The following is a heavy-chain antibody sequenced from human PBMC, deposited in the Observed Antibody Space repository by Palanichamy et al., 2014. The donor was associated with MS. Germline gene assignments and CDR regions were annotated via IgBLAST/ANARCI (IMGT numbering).Heavy chain of an antibody. J-gene: IGHJ6*03. CDR3: ARPLRDPLCSTTTCYGDYYYLDV. CDR1: GGSIRSGSYY. V-gene: IGHV4-39*01. Sequence: QLQLQESGPGLVKPSETLSLTCTVSGGSIRSGSYYWGWVRQPPGKGLEWIATIYNSGNPYYNPSPKSRGTVAVDTSKNQFSLRLTSVTAADTAVYYCARPLRDPLCSTTTCYGDYYYLDVWGKGTTVIVSS. CDR2: IYNSGNP. D-gene: IGHD2-2*01.